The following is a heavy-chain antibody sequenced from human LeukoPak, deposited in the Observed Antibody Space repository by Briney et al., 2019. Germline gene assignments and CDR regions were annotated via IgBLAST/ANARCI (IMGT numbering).Heavy chain of an antibody. V-gene: IGHV3-7*01. CDR3: ARVPSLVGATGNYYYYTDV. J-gene: IGHJ6*03. CDR1: GFPFSSYW. D-gene: IGHD1-26*01. CDR2: LKQDGSVK. Sequence: GGPLRLSCGASGFPFSSYWMTWGPQAPGKAREWVANLKQDGSVKHYVHSVKGRFTISRDNAKHPLYRQMNSLRAEDTAVYYCARVPSLVGATGNYYYYTDVWGKGTTVTVSS.